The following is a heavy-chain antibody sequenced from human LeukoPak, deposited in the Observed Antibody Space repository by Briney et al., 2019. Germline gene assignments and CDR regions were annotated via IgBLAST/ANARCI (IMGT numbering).Heavy chain of an antibody. V-gene: IGHV1-18*04. CDR3: AREQRGIAYDY. CDR1: GYTFTGYY. J-gene: IGHJ4*02. D-gene: IGHD6-13*01. Sequence: ASVKVSCKASGYTFTGYYMHWVRQAPGQGLEWMGWISAYNGNTNYAQKLQGRVTMTTDTSTSTAYMELRSLRSDDTAVYYCAREQRGIAYDYWGQGTLVTVSS. CDR2: ISAYNGNT.